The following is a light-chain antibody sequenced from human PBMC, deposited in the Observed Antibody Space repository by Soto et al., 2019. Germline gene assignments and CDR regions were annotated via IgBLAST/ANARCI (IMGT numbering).Light chain of an antibody. CDR1: QSISNN. CDR3: QQYNNWPLT. CDR2: GPS. Sequence: EIVMTQSPATMSVSPGERATLSCRASQSISNNLAWYQQKPGQAPRLLIYGPSTRATGIPARFSGSGSGTEFTLTISSLQSEDFAVYYCQQYNNWPLTFGGGTKVEIK. J-gene: IGKJ4*01. V-gene: IGKV3-15*01.